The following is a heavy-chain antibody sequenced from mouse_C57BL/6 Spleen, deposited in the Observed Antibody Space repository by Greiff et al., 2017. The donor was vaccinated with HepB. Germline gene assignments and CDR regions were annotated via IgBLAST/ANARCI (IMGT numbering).Heavy chain of an antibody. CDR3: ARWDYYGNYFDY. J-gene: IGHJ2*01. Sequence: QVQLKQSGAELARPGASVKLSCKASGYTFTSYGISWVKQRTGQGLEWIGEIYPRSGNTYYNEKFKGKATLTADKSSSTAYMELRSLTSEDSAVYFCARWDYYGNYFDYWGQGTTLTVSS. CDR1: GYTFTSYG. V-gene: IGHV1-81*01. CDR2: IYPRSGNT. D-gene: IGHD2-1*01.